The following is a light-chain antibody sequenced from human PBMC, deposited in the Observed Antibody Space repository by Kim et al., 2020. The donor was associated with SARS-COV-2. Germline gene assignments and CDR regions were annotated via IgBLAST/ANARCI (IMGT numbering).Light chain of an antibody. J-gene: IGKJ2*01. CDR2: GAP. V-gene: IGKV3-20*01. CDR3: QQYGSSPRT. CDR1: HSLSIGF. Sequence: PGKRPTRSSTPGHSLSIGFLAWSQQRPDRAPRLLFFGAPSGATGTPDRFSGSGSGTDFTRNISRLEPEDFAVYFCQQYGSSPRTFGQGTKLEI.